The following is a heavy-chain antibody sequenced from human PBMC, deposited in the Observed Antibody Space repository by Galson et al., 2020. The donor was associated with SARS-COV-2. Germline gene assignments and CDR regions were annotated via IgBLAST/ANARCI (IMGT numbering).Heavy chain of an antibody. J-gene: IGHJ2*01. CDR2: IATGDDT. CDR3: ARAVYSGGDPAFGL. Sequence: TGGSLRLSCAASGFTFSSYDMHWVRQATGKGLEWVSAIATGDDTYYPGSVKGRFTISRENAKNSLYLQMNSLRAGDTAIYYCARAVYSGGDPAFGLWGRGTLVTVSS. V-gene: IGHV3-13*04. CDR1: GFTFSSYD. D-gene: IGHD5-12*01.